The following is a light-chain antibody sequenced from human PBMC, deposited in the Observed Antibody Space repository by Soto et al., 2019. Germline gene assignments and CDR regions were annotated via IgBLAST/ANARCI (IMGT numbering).Light chain of an antibody. CDR3: AAWDGSLNGYV. Sequence: QSVLTQPPSASGTPGQRVTISCSGSSSNIGTNTVNWYQQLPGTAPKLLMYSNNQRPSGVPDRFSGSKSATSASLAISGLQSEDEADYYCAAWDGSLNGYVFGTGTKLTVL. CDR1: SSNIGTNT. J-gene: IGLJ1*01. V-gene: IGLV1-44*01. CDR2: SNN.